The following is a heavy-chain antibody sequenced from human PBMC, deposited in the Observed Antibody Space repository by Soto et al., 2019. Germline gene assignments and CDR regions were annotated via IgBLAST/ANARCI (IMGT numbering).Heavy chain of an antibody. V-gene: IGHV4-61*01. D-gene: IGHD4-17*01. CDR3: ARTTAVPNTLRSRYFFDY. J-gene: IGHJ4*02. CDR2: VYYSGTT. CDR1: GGSVSEKTHY. Sequence: SETLSLTCSVSGGSVSEKTHYWSWIRQPPGKRLEWIGYVYYSGTTNYNPSLKSRVTISVDLSKNRFSLRLSSVTTADTALYYCARTTAVPNTLRSRYFFDYWGQGTLVTVSS.